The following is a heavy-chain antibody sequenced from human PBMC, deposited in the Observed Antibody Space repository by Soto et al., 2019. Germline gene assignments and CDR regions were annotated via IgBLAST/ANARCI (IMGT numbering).Heavy chain of an antibody. CDR2: INAGNGNT. Sequence: QVQLVQSGAEVKQPGASVKVSCKASGYTFTRYAMHWVRQAPGQRLEWMGWINAGNGNTKYSQKFQGRVTISRDTSASTANMELSSLRSEDTAVYYCARGSGNYYYYGMDVWGQGTTVTVSS. V-gene: IGHV1-3*01. D-gene: IGHD3-10*01. J-gene: IGHJ6*02. CDR1: GYTFTRYA. CDR3: ARGSGNYYYYGMDV.